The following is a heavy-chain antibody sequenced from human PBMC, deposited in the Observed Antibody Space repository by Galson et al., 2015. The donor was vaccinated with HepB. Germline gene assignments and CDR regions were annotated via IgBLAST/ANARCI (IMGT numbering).Heavy chain of an antibody. Sequence: SVKVSCKASGYTFTGYYMHWVRQAPGQGLEWMGWINPNSGGTNYAQKFQGWVTMTRDTSISTAYMELSRLRSDDTAVYYCARERIPAANSSSSGMFYYYYGMDVWGQGTTVTVSS. V-gene: IGHV1-2*04. CDR2: INPNSGGT. J-gene: IGHJ6*02. D-gene: IGHD6-6*01. CDR3: ARERIPAANSSSSGMFYYYYGMDV. CDR1: GYTFTGYY.